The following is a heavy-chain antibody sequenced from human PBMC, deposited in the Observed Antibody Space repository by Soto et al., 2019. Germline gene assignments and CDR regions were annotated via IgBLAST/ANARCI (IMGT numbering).Heavy chain of an antibody. CDR3: AREVAGTEGNWFDP. Sequence: GASVKVSCKASGYTFTGYYMHWVRQAPGQGLEWMGWINPNSGGTNYAQKFQGWVTMTRDTSISTAYMELSRLRSDDTAVYYCAREVAGTEGNWFDPWGQGTLVTVSS. V-gene: IGHV1-2*04. CDR2: INPNSGGT. J-gene: IGHJ5*02. CDR1: GYTFTGYY. D-gene: IGHD6-19*01.